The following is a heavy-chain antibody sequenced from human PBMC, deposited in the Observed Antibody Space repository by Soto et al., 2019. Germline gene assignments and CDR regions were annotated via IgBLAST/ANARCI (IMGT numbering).Heavy chain of an antibody. CDR2: ISYDGSNK. V-gene: IGHV3-30-3*01. J-gene: IGHJ4*02. CDR3: ARDSPYHDY. CDR1: GFTFSSYP. D-gene: IGHD2-2*01. Sequence: QVPLVESGGGVVQPGRSLRLSCAASGFTFSSYPMHWVRQAPGKGLEWVAVISYDGSNKYYADSVKGRFTISRDNSKNTLYLQMNSLRAEDTAVYYCARDSPYHDYWGQGTLVTVSS.